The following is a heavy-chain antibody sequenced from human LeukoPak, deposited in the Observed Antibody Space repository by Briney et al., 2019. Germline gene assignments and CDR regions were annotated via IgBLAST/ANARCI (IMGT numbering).Heavy chain of an antibody. CDR2: INPSGGST. CDR1: GYTFTSYY. Sequence: ASVKVSCKASGYTFTSYYMHWVRQAPGQGLEWMGIINPSGGSTSYAQKFQGRVTMTRDMSTSTVYMELSSLRSEDTAVYYCARNRNIRGPREPFAYWGQGTLVTVSS. J-gene: IGHJ4*02. V-gene: IGHV1-46*01. CDR3: ARNRNIRGPREPFAY. D-gene: IGHD1-14*01.